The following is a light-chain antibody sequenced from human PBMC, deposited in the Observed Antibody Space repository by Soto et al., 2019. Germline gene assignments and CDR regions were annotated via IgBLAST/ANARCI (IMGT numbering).Light chain of an antibody. Sequence: EIVLTQSPGILSLSPGERATLSCRASQSLSGGYLAWFQQKPGQTPRLLIYSASNRATGIPDRFSGSGSGKDFTLTISSLEPEDFVVYYCQQNGSLPITFGQGTRLEIK. CDR1: QSLSGGY. CDR2: SAS. J-gene: IGKJ5*01. CDR3: QQNGSLPIT. V-gene: IGKV3-20*01.